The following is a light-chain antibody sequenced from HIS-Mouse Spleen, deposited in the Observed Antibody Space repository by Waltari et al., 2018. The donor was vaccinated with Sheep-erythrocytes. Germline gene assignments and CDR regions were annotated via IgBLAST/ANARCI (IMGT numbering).Light chain of an antibody. CDR2: KGS. CDR1: GRDVGSYNL. Sequence: QSALTQPASAPASPGQSHTVPRTVTGRDVGSYNLVSLYRPHPGKAPILIIYKGSKRPSGVSNRFSGSKSGNTASLTISGLQAEDEADYYCCSYAGSSTPWVFGGGTKLTVL. V-gene: IGLV2-23*01. J-gene: IGLJ3*02. CDR3: CSYAGSSTPWV.